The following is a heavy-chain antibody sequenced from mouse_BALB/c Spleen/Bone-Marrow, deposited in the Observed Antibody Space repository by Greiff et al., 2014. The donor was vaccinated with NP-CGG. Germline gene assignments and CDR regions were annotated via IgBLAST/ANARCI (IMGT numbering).Heavy chain of an antibody. CDR2: IWADGST. D-gene: IGHD1-2*01. CDR3: ARITTATGAMDY. Sequence: VKVVESGPGLVAPSQSLSITCTVSGFSLTNYGVHWVRQPPGKGLEWLGVIWADGSTNYNSALMSRLSISKDNSKSLVFFKMNSLQTDDTAMYYCARITTATGAMDYWGQGTSVTVSS. J-gene: IGHJ4*01. CDR1: GFSLTNYG. V-gene: IGHV2-9*02.